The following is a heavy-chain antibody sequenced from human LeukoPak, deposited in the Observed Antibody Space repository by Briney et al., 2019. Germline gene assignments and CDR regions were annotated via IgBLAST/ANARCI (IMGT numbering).Heavy chain of an antibody. J-gene: IGHJ4*02. CDR1: GFTFSSYA. V-gene: IGHV3-30-3*01. CDR2: ISYDGSNK. Sequence: GRSLRLSCAASGFTFSSYAMHWVRQAPGKGLEWVAVISYDGSNKYYADSVKGRLTISRDNSKNTLYLQMNSLRVDDTAVYYCARDGVVVAATPPYYSDYWGQGTLVTVSS. D-gene: IGHD2-15*01. CDR3: ARDGVVVAATPPYYSDY.